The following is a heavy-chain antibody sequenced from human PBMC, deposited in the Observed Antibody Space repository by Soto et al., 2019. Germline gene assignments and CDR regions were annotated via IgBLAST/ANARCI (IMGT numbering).Heavy chain of an antibody. CDR2: ILVGGSP. D-gene: IGHD1-1*01. CDR1: GFICSSYD. V-gene: IGHV3-23*01. Sequence: GESLKISCAVSGFICSSYDMSWVRQAPGKGLEWVSTILVGGSPHYEDSVKGRFTISRDTSKNTVYLQMNSLTAGDTAVYYCAKATATSGGAFEIYGQGXMVTV. J-gene: IGHJ3*02. CDR3: AKATATSGGAFEI.